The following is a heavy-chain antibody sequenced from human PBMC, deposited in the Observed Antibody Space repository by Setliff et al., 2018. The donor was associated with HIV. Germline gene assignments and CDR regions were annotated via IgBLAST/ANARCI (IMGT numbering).Heavy chain of an antibody. Sequence: SETLSLTCTVSRDSINGHWWSWIRQPPGKGLEWTGSIHYSGITHYNPSLKSRLTMSVDTSKNQVSLRLTSVTAADTAVYYCARYKCINFACVGFDIWGQGTVVTVS. D-gene: IGHD3-9*01. V-gene: IGHV4-59*11. CDR3: ARYKCINFACVGFDI. CDR1: RDSINGHW. J-gene: IGHJ3*02. CDR2: IHYSGIT.